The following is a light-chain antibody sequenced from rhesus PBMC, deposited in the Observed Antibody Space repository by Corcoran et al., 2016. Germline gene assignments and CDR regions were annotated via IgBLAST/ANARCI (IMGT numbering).Light chain of an antibody. CDR2: AAS. Sequence: DIHMTQSPSSLSASVGDKVTITCRASQGISNAFAWYQQKPGKAPTLLIYAASNLQSGVPTRFSGSGAGTDFTLTRSSLKPEDFANEYCLQYSSSPYSFGQGTKVEIK. V-gene: IGKV1-33*02. CDR3: LQYSSSPYS. J-gene: IGKJ2*01. CDR1: QGISNA.